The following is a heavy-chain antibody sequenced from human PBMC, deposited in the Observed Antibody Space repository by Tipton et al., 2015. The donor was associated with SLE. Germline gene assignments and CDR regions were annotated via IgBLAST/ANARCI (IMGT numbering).Heavy chain of an antibody. CDR2: IYPGDSDT. CDR3: ASVSYSSGWSYYFDY. Sequence: VQLVQSGAEVKKPGESLKISCKGSGYSFTSYWIGWVRQMPGKGLEWMGIIYPGDSDTRYSPSFQGQVTISADKSISTAYLQWSSLKALDTAMYYCASVSYSSGWSYYFDYWGQGTLVTVSS. D-gene: IGHD6-19*01. V-gene: IGHV5-51*03. CDR1: GYSFTSYW. J-gene: IGHJ4*02.